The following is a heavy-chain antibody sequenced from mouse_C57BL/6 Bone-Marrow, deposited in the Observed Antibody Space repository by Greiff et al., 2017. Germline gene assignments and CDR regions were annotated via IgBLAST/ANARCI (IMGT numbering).Heavy chain of an antibody. D-gene: IGHD1-1*01. J-gene: IGHJ1*03. CDR3: ARSRDYYGSSYVDYWYFDV. Sequence: VQLQQSGPELVKPGASVKISCKASGYSFTGYYMNWVKQSPEKSLEWIGEINPSTGGTTYNQKFKAKATLTVDKSSSTAYMQLKGLTSEDSAVYYCARSRDYYGSSYVDYWYFDVWGTGTTVTVSS. V-gene: IGHV1-42*01. CDR1: GYSFTGYY. CDR2: INPSTGGT.